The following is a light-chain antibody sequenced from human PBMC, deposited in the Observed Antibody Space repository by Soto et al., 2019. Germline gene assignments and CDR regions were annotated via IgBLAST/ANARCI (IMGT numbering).Light chain of an antibody. CDR3: TSYTTSHTRV. Sequence: QSALTQPASVSGSPGQSITISCTGTSSDVGGYDFVSWYQQHPGKAPKLMFYAVTSRPSGVSNRFSGSKSGNTASLTISGLQAEDEADYYCTSYTTSHTRVFGTGTKLTVL. CDR2: AVT. CDR1: SSDVGGYDF. J-gene: IGLJ1*01. V-gene: IGLV2-14*01.